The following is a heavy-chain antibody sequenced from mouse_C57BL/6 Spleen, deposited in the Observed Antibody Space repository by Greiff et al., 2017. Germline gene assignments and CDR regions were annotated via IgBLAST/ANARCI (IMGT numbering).Heavy chain of an antibody. J-gene: IGHJ4*01. V-gene: IGHV1-50*01. CDR2: IDPSDSYT. Sequence: QVQLQQPGAELVKPGASVKLSCKASGYTFTSYWMQWVKQRPGQGLEWIGEIDPSDSYTNYNQKFKGKATLTVDTSSSTAYMQLSSLTSEDSAVYYCARQDYGSSYVRAMDYWGQGTSVTVSS. CDR3: ARQDYGSSYVRAMDY. D-gene: IGHD1-1*01. CDR1: GYTFTSYW.